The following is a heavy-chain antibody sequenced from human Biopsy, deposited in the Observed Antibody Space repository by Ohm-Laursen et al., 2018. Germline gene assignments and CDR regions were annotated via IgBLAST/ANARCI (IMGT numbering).Heavy chain of an antibody. Sequence: SLRLSCASSVFTFRTYGMHWVRLAPGKGLEWVAVIFCDQISKHYADSVTGRFTISRDNPKNTLYLLVNSLRAEDTAVYYYAKDLNVYYYYGIDVWGQGTTVTVSS. CDR2: IFCDQISK. J-gene: IGHJ6*02. V-gene: IGHV3-30*18. CDR3: AKDLNVYYYYGIDV. CDR1: VFTFRTYG.